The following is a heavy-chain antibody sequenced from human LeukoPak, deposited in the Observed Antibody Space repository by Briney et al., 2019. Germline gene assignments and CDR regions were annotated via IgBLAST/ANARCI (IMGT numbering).Heavy chain of an antibody. Sequence: PSETLSLTCSVPGGSIRSYYWSWIRQPPGKGLEWIGYIYNSGNTNYNPSLKSRVTISVDTSKNQFSLELSSVTAADTAVYYCAGAEWLPNFDYWGQGILVTVSS. CDR2: IYNSGNT. CDR1: GGSIRSYY. CDR3: AGAEWLPNFDY. V-gene: IGHV4-59*01. J-gene: IGHJ4*02. D-gene: IGHD3-3*01.